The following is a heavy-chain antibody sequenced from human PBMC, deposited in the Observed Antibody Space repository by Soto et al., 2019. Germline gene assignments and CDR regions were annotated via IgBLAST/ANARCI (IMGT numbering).Heavy chain of an antibody. Sequence: QVQLVQSGAEVKKPGSSVKVSCKASGDTFSSYALSWVRQAPGQGLEWRGGIIPVYGTANYAQKFQDRVTIPADESTSTAYMELSSLRSEDTAVYYCARDSRKYTYGGSFDYWGQGTLVTVSS. CDR2: IIPVYGTA. CDR3: ARDSRKYTYGGSFDY. V-gene: IGHV1-69*01. J-gene: IGHJ4*02. D-gene: IGHD1-26*01. CDR1: GDTFSSYA.